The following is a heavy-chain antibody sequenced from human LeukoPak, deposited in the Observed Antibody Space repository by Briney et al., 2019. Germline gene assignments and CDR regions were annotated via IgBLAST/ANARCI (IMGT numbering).Heavy chain of an antibody. D-gene: IGHD4-4*01. CDR3: ARDSERLQQYYYYGMDV. V-gene: IGHV3-53*01. CDR2: IYSGGST. J-gene: IGHJ6*02. CDR1: GFTVSSNY. Sequence: PGGSLRLSCAASGFTVSSNYMSWVRQAPGKGLEWVSVIYSGGSTYYADSVKGRFTISRDNSKNTLYLQMNSLRAEDTAVYYCARDSERLQQYYYYGMDVWGQGTTVTVSS.